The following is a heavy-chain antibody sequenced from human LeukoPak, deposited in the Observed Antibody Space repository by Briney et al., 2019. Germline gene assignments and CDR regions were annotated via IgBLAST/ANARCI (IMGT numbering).Heavy chain of an antibody. CDR1: GFTFSDYY. CDR3: TKRLDSSGYYYAPDY. J-gene: IGHJ4*02. D-gene: IGHD3-22*01. Sequence: GGSLRLSCAASGFTFSDYYMSWIRQAPGKGLEWISYISSSGSIIYYADSVKGRFTISRDNSKNTLYLQMNSLRAEDTAVYYCTKRLDSSGYYYAPDYWGQGTLVTVSS. V-gene: IGHV3-11*01. CDR2: ISSSGSII.